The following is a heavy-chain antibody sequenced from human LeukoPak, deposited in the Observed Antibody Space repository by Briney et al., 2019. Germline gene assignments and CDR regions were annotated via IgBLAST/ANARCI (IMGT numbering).Heavy chain of an antibody. D-gene: IGHD3-10*01. J-gene: IGHJ6*04. CDR2: ISSSGSTI. CDR1: GFTFSSYE. CDR3: ARADVLLWFGERILRGYYYGMDV. V-gene: IGHV3-48*03. Sequence: GSLRLSCAASGFTFSSYEMNWVRQAPGKGLEWGSYISSSGSTIYYADSVKGRFTISRDNAKNSLYLQMNSLRAEDTAVYYCARADVLLWFGERILRGYYYGMDVWGKGTTVTVSS.